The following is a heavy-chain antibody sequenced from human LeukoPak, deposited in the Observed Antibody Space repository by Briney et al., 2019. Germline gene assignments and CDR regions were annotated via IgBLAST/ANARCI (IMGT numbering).Heavy chain of an antibody. V-gene: IGHV3-11*01. D-gene: IGHD3-22*01. J-gene: IGHJ4*02. Sequence: KTGGSLRLSCAASGFTFSDYYMSWIRQAPGKGLEWVSYISSSGSTIYYADSVKGRFTISRDNAKNSLYLQMNSLRAEDTAVYYCAKSPRGDYYDSSGQWDYWGQGTPVTVSS. CDR3: AKSPRGDYYDSSGQWDY. CDR1: GFTFSDYY. CDR2: ISSSGSTI.